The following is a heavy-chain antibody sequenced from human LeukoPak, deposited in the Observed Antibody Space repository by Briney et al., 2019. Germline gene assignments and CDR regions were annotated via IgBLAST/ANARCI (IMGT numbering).Heavy chain of an antibody. Sequence: ASLKVSCKASGYTFSDYYIHWVRQAPGQGLEWMAWINPNRSTTYYAQNLNDRITLTRDTSISTAYMELSRLRSDDTAIYYCARANALYCSSTSCLFDYWGQGTLVTVSS. CDR3: ARANALYCSSTSCLFDY. J-gene: IGHJ4*02. V-gene: IGHV1-2*02. CDR1: GYTFSDYY. CDR2: INPNRSTT. D-gene: IGHD2-2*01.